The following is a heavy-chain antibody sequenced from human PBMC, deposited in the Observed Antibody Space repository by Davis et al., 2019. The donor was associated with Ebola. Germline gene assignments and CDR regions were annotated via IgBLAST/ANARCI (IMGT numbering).Heavy chain of an antibody. CDR3: AALKVPAAHYGMDV. V-gene: IGHV3-23*01. CDR2: ISGSGGST. Sequence: GESLKTPCAASGFTLSSHAMTRVRQAPGKGLEWVSAISGSGGSTYHADPVKGRFTISRDHSKNALFLQMNSLTAEDTAVYYCAALKVPAAHYGMDVWGQGTTVTVSS. CDR1: GFTLSSHA. J-gene: IGHJ6*02. D-gene: IGHD2-2*01.